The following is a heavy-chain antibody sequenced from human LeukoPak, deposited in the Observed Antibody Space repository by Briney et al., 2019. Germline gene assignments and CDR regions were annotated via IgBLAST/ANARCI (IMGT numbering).Heavy chain of an antibody. CDR1: GGSFSGYY. J-gene: IGHJ4*02. CDR3: ARGRVDYDFWSGYKTQYRYYFDY. CDR2: INHSGST. V-gene: IGHV4-34*01. Sequence: PSETLSLTCAVYGGSFSGYYWSWIRQPPGKGLEWIGEINHSGSTNYNPPLKSRVTISVDTSKNQFSLKLSSVTAADTAVYYCARGRVDYDFWSGYKTQYRYYFDYWGQGTLVTVSS. D-gene: IGHD3-3*01.